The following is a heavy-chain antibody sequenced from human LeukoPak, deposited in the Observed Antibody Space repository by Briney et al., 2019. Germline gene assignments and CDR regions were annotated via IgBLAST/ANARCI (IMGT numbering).Heavy chain of an antibody. CDR3: ASRGSGGSYAFDI. CDR2: IYHSGST. D-gene: IGHD2-15*01. J-gene: IGHJ3*02. CDR1: GGSISSSNW. V-gene: IGHV4-4*02. Sequence: SGTLSLTCAISGGSISSSNWWSWVSQPPGKGLEWIGEIYHSGSTNFNPSLKSRVTISVDKTKNQFSLKLSSVTAADTAVYYCASRGSGGSYAFDIWGQGTMVTVSS.